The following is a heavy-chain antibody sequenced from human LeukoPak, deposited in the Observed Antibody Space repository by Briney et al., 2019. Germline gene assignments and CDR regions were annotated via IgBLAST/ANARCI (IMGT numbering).Heavy chain of an antibody. Sequence: SVKVSCKASGGTFSSYAISWVRQAPGQGLEWMGGIIPIFGTANYAQKFQGRVTITADESTSTAYMELSSLRSEDTAAYYCARVSNQYYYDSSGSHAFDIWGQGTMVTVSS. CDR2: IIPIFGTA. V-gene: IGHV1-69*13. J-gene: IGHJ3*02. CDR1: GGTFSSYA. CDR3: ARVSNQYYYDSSGSHAFDI. D-gene: IGHD3-22*01.